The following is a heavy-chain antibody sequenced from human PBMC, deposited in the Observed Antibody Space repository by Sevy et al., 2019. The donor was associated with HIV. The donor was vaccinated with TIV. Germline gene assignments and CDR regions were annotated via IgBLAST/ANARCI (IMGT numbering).Heavy chain of an antibody. Sequence: GGFLRLSCAASGFTFSSYAMHWVRQAPGKGLEWVAVISYDGSNKYYADSVKGRFTISRDNSKNTLYLQMNSLRAEDTAVYYCARVQYYYDSDAFDIWGQGTMVTVSS. J-gene: IGHJ3*02. V-gene: IGHV3-30-3*01. CDR1: GFTFSSYA. D-gene: IGHD3-22*01. CDR2: ISYDGSNK. CDR3: ARVQYYYDSDAFDI.